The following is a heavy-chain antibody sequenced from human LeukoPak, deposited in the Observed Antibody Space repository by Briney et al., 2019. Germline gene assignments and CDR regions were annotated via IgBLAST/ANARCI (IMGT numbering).Heavy chain of an antibody. CDR1: GFTFSSYV. J-gene: IGHJ5*02. V-gene: IGHV3-23*01. CDR2: ISGSGGGT. D-gene: IGHD2-2*01. Sequence: PGGSLRLSCAASGFTFSSYVMSWVRQAPGKGPEWVSGISGSGGGTYYADSVKGRFAISRDNSKNTLYLQMNSLRAEDTAVYYCAKDPYCSSTSCHNWFDPWGQGTLVTVSS. CDR3: AKDPYCSSTSCHNWFDP.